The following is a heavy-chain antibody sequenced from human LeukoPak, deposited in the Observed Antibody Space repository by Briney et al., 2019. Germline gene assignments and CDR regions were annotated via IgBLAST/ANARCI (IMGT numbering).Heavy chain of an antibody. CDR2: ISASGDST. D-gene: IGHD4-23*01. V-gene: IGHV3-23*01. J-gene: IGHJ3*01. CDR1: GFTFSIYA. Sequence: PGGSLRLSCAASGFTFSIYAMSWIRQAPGKGLEWVSSISASGDSTYYADSVKGRFTISRDNSKNILHLQMNSLRTDDTAVYYCALVGNSAAFGSWGQGTMVTVSS. CDR3: ALVGNSAAFGS.